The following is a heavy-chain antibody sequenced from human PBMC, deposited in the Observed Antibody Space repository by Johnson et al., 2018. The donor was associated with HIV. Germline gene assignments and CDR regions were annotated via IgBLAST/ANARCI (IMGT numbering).Heavy chain of an antibody. D-gene: IGHD4-11*01. J-gene: IGHJ3*02. CDR1: GFTVSSNY. V-gene: IGHV3-11*01. CDR3: ARDYRGALDI. CDR2: ISSSGSSR. Sequence: QVKLVESGGGLIQPGGSLRLSCAASGFTVSSNYMSWVRQAPGKGLEWVSYISSSGSSRYYADSVKGRFTITRDNVKNSLYMQMNSLRVEDTAVYFCARDYRGALDIWGQGTMVTVSS.